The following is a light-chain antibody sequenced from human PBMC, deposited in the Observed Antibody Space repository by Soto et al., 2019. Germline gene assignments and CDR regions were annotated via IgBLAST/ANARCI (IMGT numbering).Light chain of an antibody. Sequence: QSVLPQTPSVSGTPGQTVTISCSGSSSNIGRNYVYWYQQLPGAAPKLLMYSHNIRPSGVPDRFSASTSGTSASLVISGLRSEDEADYHCATWDYDVSGVVFGGGTKLTVL. CDR3: ATWDYDVSGVV. J-gene: IGLJ2*01. CDR1: SSNIGRNY. CDR2: SHN. V-gene: IGLV1-47*02.